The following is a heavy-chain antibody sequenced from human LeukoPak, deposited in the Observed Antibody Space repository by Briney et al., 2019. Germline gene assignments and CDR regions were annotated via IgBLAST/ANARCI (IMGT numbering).Heavy chain of an antibody. J-gene: IGHJ4*02. Sequence: ASVKVSCTASGYTFTSYGISRVRQAPGQGLEWMGWISAYNGNTNYAQKLQGRVTMTTDTSTSTAYMELRSLRSDDTAVYYCARKGVITGTTEADYWGQGTLVTVSS. CDR1: GYTFTSYG. CDR2: ISAYNGNT. V-gene: IGHV1-18*01. CDR3: ARKGVITGTTEADY. D-gene: IGHD1-7*01.